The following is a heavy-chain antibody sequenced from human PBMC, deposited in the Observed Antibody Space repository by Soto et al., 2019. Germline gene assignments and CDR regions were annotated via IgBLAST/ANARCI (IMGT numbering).Heavy chain of an antibody. Sequence: ASVKVSCKASGYTFTGHYMHWVRQAPGQGLEWMGWINPNSGGTNYAQKFQGRVTMTRDTSISTAYMELSRLRSDDTAVYYCARVKPLYYYYFPNNWFDPWGQGTLVTV. CDR1: GYTFTGHY. V-gene: IGHV1-2*02. CDR2: INPNSGGT. J-gene: IGHJ5*02. D-gene: IGHD3-10*01. CDR3: ARVKPLYYYYFPNNWFDP.